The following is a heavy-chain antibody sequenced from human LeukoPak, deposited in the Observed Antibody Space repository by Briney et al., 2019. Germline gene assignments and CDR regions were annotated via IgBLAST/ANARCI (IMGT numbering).Heavy chain of an antibody. Sequence: ASVKVSCKVSGYTLTELSMHWVRQAPGKGLEWMGGFDPEDGETIYAQKFQGRVTMTEDTSTDTAYMELSSLISEATAVYYCAEGGGNCGGECYNWFDPWGQGTLVTVSS. J-gene: IGHJ5*02. CDR1: GYTLTELS. D-gene: IGHD2-21*01. CDR2: FDPEDGET. CDR3: AEGGGNCGGECYNWFDP. V-gene: IGHV1-24*01.